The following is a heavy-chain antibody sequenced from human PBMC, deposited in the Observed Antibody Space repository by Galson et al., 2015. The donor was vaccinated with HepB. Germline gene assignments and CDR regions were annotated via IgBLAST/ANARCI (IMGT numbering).Heavy chain of an antibody. CDR1: GGTFSSYA. D-gene: IGHD6-13*01. V-gene: IGHV1-69*04. CDR3: ARWAIAPYNWFDP. Sequence: SVKVSCKASGGTFSSYAISWVRQAPGQGLEWMGRIIPILGIANYAQKFQGRVTITADKSTSTAYMELSSLRSEDTAVYYCARWAIAPYNWFDPWGQGTLVTVSS. J-gene: IGHJ5*02. CDR2: IIPILGIA.